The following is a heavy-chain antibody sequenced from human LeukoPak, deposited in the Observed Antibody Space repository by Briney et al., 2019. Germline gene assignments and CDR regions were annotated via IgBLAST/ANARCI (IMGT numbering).Heavy chain of an antibody. D-gene: IGHD2-2*01. CDR1: GFTFSSYS. CDR2: ISSSSSYI. J-gene: IGHJ6*03. Sequence: GGSLRLSCAASGFTFSSYSMNWVRQAPGKGLEWVSSISSSSSYIYYADSVKGRFTISRDSAKNSLYLQMNSLRAEDTAVYYCARDGVPAASDYYYYYYMDVWGKGTTVTVSS. CDR3: ARDGVPAASDYYYYYYMDV. V-gene: IGHV3-21*01.